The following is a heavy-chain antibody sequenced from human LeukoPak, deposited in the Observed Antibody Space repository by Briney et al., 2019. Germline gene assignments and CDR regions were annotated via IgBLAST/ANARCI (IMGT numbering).Heavy chain of an antibody. Sequence: TGGSLRLSCVASGFTFSKYTMSWVRQAPGKGLEWVSGIYGGTTTRTFYAESVKGRFTISRDNSKNTLYLQMNSLGDEDTATYYCAKDVTPDGLWDIDHWGQGTLITVSS. CDR2: IYGGTTTRT. D-gene: IGHD4-17*01. CDR1: GFTFSKYT. V-gene: IGHV3-23*01. J-gene: IGHJ4*02. CDR3: AKDVTPDGLWDIDH.